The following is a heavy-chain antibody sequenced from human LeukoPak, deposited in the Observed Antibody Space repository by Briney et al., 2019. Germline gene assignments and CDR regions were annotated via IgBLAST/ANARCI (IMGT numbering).Heavy chain of an antibody. V-gene: IGHV4-4*07. D-gene: IGHD3-10*01. CDR1: GGSISSYS. J-gene: IGHJ3*02. Sequence: SETLSLTCTVSGGSISSYSWSWIRRPAGKGLEWIGRIYTSGSTNYNPSLKSRVTMSVDTSKNQFSLKLSSVTAADTAVYYCARGGETRTRNAFDIWGQGTMVTVSS. CDR2: IYTSGST. CDR3: ARGGETRTRNAFDI.